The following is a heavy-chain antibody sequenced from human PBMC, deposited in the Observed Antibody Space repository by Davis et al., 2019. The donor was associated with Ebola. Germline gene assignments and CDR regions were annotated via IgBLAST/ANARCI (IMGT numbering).Heavy chain of an antibody. CDR3: ARDLYYYGLDV. V-gene: IGHV3-74*01. J-gene: IGHJ6*02. CDR2: VSSDGSSK. CDR1: GFTFSSYW. Sequence: GESLKISCAVSGFTFSSYWMYWVRQAPGEGLVWVSRVSSDGSSKGYADSVKGRFTISRDNAKNTLFLQVNSLRAEDTAVYYCARDLYYYGLDVWGPGATVTVSS.